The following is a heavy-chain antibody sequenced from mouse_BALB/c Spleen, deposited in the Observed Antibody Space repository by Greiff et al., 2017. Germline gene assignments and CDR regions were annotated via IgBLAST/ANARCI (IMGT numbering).Heavy chain of an antibody. CDR2: IWTGGGT. CDR1: GFSLTSYD. J-gene: IGHJ4*01. D-gene: IGHD2-1*01. CDR3: VRDYGNYYAMDY. Sequence: VQVVESGPGLVAPSQSLSITCTVSGFSLTSYDISWIRQPPGKGLEWLGVIWTGGGTNYNSAFMSRLSISKDNSKSQVFLKMNSLQTDDTAIYYCVRDYGNYYAMDYWGQGTSVTVSS. V-gene: IGHV2-9-2*01.